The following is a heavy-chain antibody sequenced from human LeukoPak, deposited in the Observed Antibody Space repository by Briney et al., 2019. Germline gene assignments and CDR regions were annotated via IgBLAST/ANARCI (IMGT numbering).Heavy chain of an antibody. CDR1: GFTFSSYG. D-gene: IGHD3-10*01. Sequence: GGSLRLSCAASGFTFSSYGMSWVRQAPGKGLEWVTFIQYDGSKKYYADSAKGRFTISRDNSKNTLYLEMNSLRAEDTAVYYCAKDIGSYYDYWGQGILVTVSS. J-gene: IGHJ4*02. CDR3: AKDIGSYYDY. V-gene: IGHV3-30*02. CDR2: IQYDGSKK.